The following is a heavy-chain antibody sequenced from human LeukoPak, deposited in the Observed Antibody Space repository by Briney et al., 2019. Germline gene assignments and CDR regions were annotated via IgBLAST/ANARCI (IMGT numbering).Heavy chain of an antibody. CDR3: AKVDLRVAAFDY. V-gene: IGHV3-9*01. J-gene: IGHJ4*02. CDR1: GFTFDDYA. D-gene: IGHD6-13*01. CDR2: ISWNSGSI. Sequence: PGGSLRLSCAASGFTFDDYAMHWVRQAPGKGLEWVSGISWNSGSIGYADSVKGRFTISRDNAKNSLYLQMNSLRAEDTALYYCAKVDLRVAAFDYWGQGTLVTVSS.